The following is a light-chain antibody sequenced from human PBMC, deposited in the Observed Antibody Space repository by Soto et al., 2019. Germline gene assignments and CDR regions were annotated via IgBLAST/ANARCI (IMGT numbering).Light chain of an antibody. CDR1: SSDVGGYND. CDR2: EVS. V-gene: IGLV2-8*01. CDR3: SSYAGSKNLV. J-gene: IGLJ2*01. Sequence: QSALTQPPSASGSPGQSVTISCTGTSSDVGGYNDVSWYQQHPGKAPKLMVYEVSKRPSGVPDRFSGSKSGNTASLTVSGLQAEDESDYYCSSYAGSKNLVFGGGTKVTVL.